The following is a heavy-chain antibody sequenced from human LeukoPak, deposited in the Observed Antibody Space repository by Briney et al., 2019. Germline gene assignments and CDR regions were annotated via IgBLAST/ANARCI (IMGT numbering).Heavy chain of an antibody. CDR1: GGSFSGYY. V-gene: IGHV4-34*01. D-gene: IGHD3-22*01. J-gene: IGHJ6*03. Sequence: SETLSLTCAVYGGSFSGYYWSWIRQPPGKGLEWIGEINHSGSSNYNPSLKSRVTISVETSKNQFSLKLSSVTAADTAVYYCARYVYDSSGYYYYYYYMDVRGKGTTVTVSS. CDR3: ARYVYDSSGYYYYYYYMDV. CDR2: INHSGSS.